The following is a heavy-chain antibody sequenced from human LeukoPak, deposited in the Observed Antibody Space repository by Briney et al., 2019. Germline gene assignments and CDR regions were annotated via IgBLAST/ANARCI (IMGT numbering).Heavy chain of an antibody. D-gene: IGHD1-26*01. CDR3: ARGGGSGTYSGDY. CDR2: ISSSGATT. Sequence: GGSLRLSCASSGFAFSDYEMNWVRQAPGKGLEWVSYISSSGATTYYADSVKGRFTISRDNARNSLFLQMNSLRDEDTAVYFCARGGGSGTYSGDYWGHGTLVTVSS. CDR1: GFAFSDYE. V-gene: IGHV3-48*02. J-gene: IGHJ4*01.